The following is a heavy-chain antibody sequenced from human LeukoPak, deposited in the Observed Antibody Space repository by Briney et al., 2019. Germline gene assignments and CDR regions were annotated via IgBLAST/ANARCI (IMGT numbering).Heavy chain of an antibody. Sequence: SETLSLTCTVSGGSLSSSSYYWGWIRQPPGKGLEWIGSIYYSGSTYYNPSLKSRVTISVDTSKNQFSLKLSSVTAADTAVYYCARDHCSSTSCLDIWGQGTMVTVSS. J-gene: IGHJ3*02. V-gene: IGHV4-39*07. CDR2: IYYSGST. CDR3: ARDHCSSTSCLDI. D-gene: IGHD2-2*01. CDR1: GGSLSSSSYY.